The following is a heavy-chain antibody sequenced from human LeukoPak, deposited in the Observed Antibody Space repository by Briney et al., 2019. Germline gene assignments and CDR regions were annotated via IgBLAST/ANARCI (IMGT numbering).Heavy chain of an antibody. CDR3: ARDLDSSGSFDY. J-gene: IGHJ4*02. CDR1: GGTFSSYT. V-gene: IGHV1-69*04. D-gene: IGHD3-22*01. CDR2: IIPILGIA. Sequence: SVKVSCKASGGTFSSYTISWVRQAPGQGLEWMGRIIPILGIANYAQKLQGRVTMTTDTSTSTAYMELRSLRSDDKAVYYCARDLDSSGSFDYWGQGTLVTVSS.